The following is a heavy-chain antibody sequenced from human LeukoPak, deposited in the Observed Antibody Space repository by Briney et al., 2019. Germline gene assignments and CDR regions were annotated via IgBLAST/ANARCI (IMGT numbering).Heavy chain of an antibody. Sequence: GGSLGLSCAASGFTFSSYAMSWVRQAPGKGLEWVSAISGSGGSTYYADSVKGRFTISRDNSKNTLYLQMNSLRAEDTAVYYCANSRRSGYWYFDLWGRGTLVTVSS. CDR3: ANSRRSGYWYFDL. V-gene: IGHV3-23*01. CDR1: GFTFSSYA. CDR2: ISGSGGST. D-gene: IGHD3-22*01. J-gene: IGHJ2*01.